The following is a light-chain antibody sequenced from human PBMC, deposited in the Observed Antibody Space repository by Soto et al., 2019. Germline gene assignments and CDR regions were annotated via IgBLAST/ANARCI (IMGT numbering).Light chain of an antibody. CDR3: QQYRSWRT. J-gene: IGKJ1*01. V-gene: IGKV3-15*01. Sequence: IVMTQSPVTLSVSPGERATLSCRASQSIDRNLAWYQQRPGQAPRLLIYRASIRATGIPARFSGRGSGTEFTLTISGLQSEDFGVYYCQQYRSWRTFGQGTKV. CDR2: RAS. CDR1: QSIDRN.